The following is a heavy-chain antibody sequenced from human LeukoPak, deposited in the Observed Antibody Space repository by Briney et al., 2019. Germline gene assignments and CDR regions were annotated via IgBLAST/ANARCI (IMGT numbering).Heavy chain of an antibody. V-gene: IGHV4-61*08. CDR3: ARGGYYGSGNDFRFDP. D-gene: IGHD3-10*01. CDR2: IHYTGST. J-gene: IGHJ5*02. CDR1: GASITNSAYH. Sequence: TSETLSLTCTVSGASITNSAYHWGWIRQPPGKGLECIGYIHYTGSTNYNPSLKSRVTISVDTSKSQFSLKLSSVTAADTAIYYCARGGYYGSGNDFRFDPWGQGTLVTVSS.